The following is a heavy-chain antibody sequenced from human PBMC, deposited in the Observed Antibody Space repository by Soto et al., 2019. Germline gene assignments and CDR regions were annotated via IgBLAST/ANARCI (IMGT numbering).Heavy chain of an antibody. Sequence: EVQLLESGGGLVQPGGSLRLSCAASGFTFSSYAMSWVRQAPGKGLEWVSAISGSGGSTYYADSVKGRFTISRDNSKNTLYLQMNSLRAEDTAVYYCAKYAEYSSGWRTVPSVPSFDYWGQGTLVTVSS. CDR3: AKYAEYSSGWRTVPSVPSFDY. D-gene: IGHD6-19*01. CDR1: GFTFSSYA. J-gene: IGHJ4*02. V-gene: IGHV3-23*01. CDR2: ISGSGGST.